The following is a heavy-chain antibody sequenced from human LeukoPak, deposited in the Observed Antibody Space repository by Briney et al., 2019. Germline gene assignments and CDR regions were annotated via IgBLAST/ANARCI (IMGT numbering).Heavy chain of an antibody. Sequence: GGSLRLSCAASGFTFSSYWMSWVRQAPGKGLEWVANIKQDGGEKYYVDSVKGRFTISRDNAKTSLYLQMTSLRAEDTAVYYCARDKYFDSTTYYPRFDYWGQGILVPVSS. D-gene: IGHD3-22*01. J-gene: IGHJ4*02. CDR2: IKQDGGEK. CDR1: GFTFSSYW. CDR3: ARDKYFDSTTYYPRFDY. V-gene: IGHV3-7*04.